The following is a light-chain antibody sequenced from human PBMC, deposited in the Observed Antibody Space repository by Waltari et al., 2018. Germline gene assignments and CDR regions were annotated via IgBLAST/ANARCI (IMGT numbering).Light chain of an antibody. Sequence: EIVLTQSPGTLSLSPGVRATLSCRASQNVSNSFLAWYQQKRGQAPRLLMYGESTRCYDIPDRFIGSGSGADFTLTINSLQPEDFAVYYCQQYGDSPRTFGQGTRV. CDR3: QQYGDSPRT. V-gene: IGKV3-20*01. CDR1: QNVSNSF. J-gene: IGKJ1*01. CDR2: GES.